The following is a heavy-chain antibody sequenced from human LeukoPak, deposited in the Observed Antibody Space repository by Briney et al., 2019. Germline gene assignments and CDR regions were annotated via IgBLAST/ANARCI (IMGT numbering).Heavy chain of an antibody. CDR3: ARSSSVLWWYLDY. D-gene: IGHD2-21*01. Sequence: GGSLRLSCVVSGYTFSDYHMNWVREAPGKGLEWVSSISTSNSYIYYADSVKGRFTISRDNAKNSLYLQMNSLRAEDTAVYYCARSSSVLWWYLDYWGQGTLVTVSS. CDR2: ISTSNSYI. CDR1: GYTFSDYH. J-gene: IGHJ4*02. V-gene: IGHV3-21*01.